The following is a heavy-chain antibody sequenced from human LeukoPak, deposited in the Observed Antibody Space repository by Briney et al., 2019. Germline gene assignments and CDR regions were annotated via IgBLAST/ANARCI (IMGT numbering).Heavy chain of an antibody. V-gene: IGHV3-30*18. CDR1: GFTFSSYG. J-gene: IGHJ4*02. Sequence: GRSLRLSCAASGFTFSSYGMHWVRQAPGKGLEWVAVISYDGSNKYYADSVKGRFTISRDNSKNTLYLQMNSLRAEDTAVYYCAKVPSSYSSSWKSIFDYWGQGTLVTVPS. CDR3: AKVPSSYSSSWKSIFDY. D-gene: IGHD6-13*01. CDR2: ISYDGSNK.